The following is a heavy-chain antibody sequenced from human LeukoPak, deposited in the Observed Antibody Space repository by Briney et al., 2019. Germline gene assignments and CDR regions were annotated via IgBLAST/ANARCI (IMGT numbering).Heavy chain of an antibody. Sequence: SETPSLTCTVSGGSISSSSYYWGWIRQPPGKGLEWIGSIYYSGSTYYNPSLKSRVTISVDTSKNQFSLKLSSVTAADTAVYYCARADSYYDFWSGYYHSNWFDPWGQGTLVTVSS. CDR3: ARADSYYDFWSGYYHSNWFDP. D-gene: IGHD3-3*01. V-gene: IGHV4-39*07. CDR1: GGSISSSSYY. CDR2: IYYSGST. J-gene: IGHJ5*02.